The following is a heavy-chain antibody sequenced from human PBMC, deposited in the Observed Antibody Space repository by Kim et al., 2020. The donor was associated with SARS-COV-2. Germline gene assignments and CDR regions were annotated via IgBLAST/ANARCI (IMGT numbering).Heavy chain of an antibody. CDR2: INHSGST. CDR1: GGSFSGYY. CDR3: ARLVPAATRILYYYYGMDV. J-gene: IGHJ6*02. V-gene: IGHV4-34*01. Sequence: SETLSLTCAVYGGSFSGYYWSWIRQPPGKGLEWIGEINHSGSTNYNPSLKSRVTISVDTSKNQFSLKLSSVTAADTAVYYCARLVPAATRILYYYYGMDVWGQGTTVTVSS. D-gene: IGHD2-2*01.